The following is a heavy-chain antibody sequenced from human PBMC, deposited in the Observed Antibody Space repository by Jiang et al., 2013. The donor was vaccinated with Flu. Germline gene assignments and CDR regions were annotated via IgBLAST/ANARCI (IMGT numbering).Heavy chain of an antibody. CDR2: VSYDGTKI. Sequence: VQLVESGGGVVQPGRSLRLSCTASGFIFSSYAMHWVRQAPGKGLEWVALVSYDGTKISYADSVKGRFTISRDNSKNTLFVQMNSLRVEDSSVYFCARGSRDGYNPNFFDRWGQGTLVTVSS. V-gene: IGHV3-30*04. D-gene: IGHD5-24*01. CDR3: ARGSRDGYNPNFFDR. J-gene: IGHJ4*02. CDR1: GFIFSSYA.